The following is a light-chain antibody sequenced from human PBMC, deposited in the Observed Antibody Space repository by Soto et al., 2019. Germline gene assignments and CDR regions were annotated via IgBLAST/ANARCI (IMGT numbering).Light chain of an antibody. CDR3: QSFDNTLSASI. V-gene: IGLV1-40*01. CDR2: GNS. CDR1: GSNIGANFD. J-gene: IGLJ2*01. Sequence: QSVLTQPPSLSGAPGQRVTISCSGSGSNIGANFDVHWYKQLPGTAPQVVIYGNSNRPSGVPDRFSGSKSGAYASLVITGLRADDEDEYYCQSFDNTLSASIFGGGTKLTVL.